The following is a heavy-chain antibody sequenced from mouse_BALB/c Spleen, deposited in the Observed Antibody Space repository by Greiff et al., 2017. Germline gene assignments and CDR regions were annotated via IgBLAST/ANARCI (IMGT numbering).Heavy chain of an antibody. J-gene: IGHJ4*01. CDR1: GFSLSTSGMG. CDR2: IYWDDDK. Sequence: VKLMESGPGILQPSQTLSLTCSFSGFSLSTSGMGVSWIRQPSGKGLEWLAHIYWDDDKRYNPSLKSRLTISKDTSSNQVFLKITSVDTADTATYYCARRARTGPYAMDYWGQGTSVTVSS. V-gene: IGHV8-12*01. CDR3: ARRARTGPYAMDY. D-gene: IGHD4-1*01.